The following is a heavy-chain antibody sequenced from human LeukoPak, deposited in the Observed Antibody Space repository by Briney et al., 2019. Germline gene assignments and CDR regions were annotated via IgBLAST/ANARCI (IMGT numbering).Heavy chain of an antibody. CDR2: FYHSGST. D-gene: IGHD6-19*01. J-gene: IGHJ4*02. V-gene: IGHV4-38-2*02. CDR1: GYSISSGYY. CDR3: ATVQGTVSGPLDF. Sequence: SETLSLTCTVSGYSISSGYYWGWVRQPPGKGLEWIVGFYHSGSTYYNPSLKSRVTISIDTSQNQFSLKLSSVTAADTAVYYCATVQGTVSGPLDFWGQGTLVTVSS.